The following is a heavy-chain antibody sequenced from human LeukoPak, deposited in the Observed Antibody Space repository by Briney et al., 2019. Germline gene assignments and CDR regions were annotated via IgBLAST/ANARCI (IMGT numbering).Heavy chain of an antibody. Sequence: GASVKVSCKASGGTFISYAISWVRQAPGQGLEWMGGIIPIFGTANYAQKFQGRVTITADESTSTAYMELSSLRSEDTAVYYCARDLSGRDSSGYYSGYYYGMDVWGQGTTVTVSS. J-gene: IGHJ6*02. V-gene: IGHV1-69*13. CDR1: GGTFISYA. CDR3: ARDLSGRDSSGYYSGYYYGMDV. D-gene: IGHD3-22*01. CDR2: IIPIFGTA.